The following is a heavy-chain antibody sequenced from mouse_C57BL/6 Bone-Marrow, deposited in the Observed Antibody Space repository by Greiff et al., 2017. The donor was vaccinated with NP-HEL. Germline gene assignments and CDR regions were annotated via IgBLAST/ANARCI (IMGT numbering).Heavy chain of an antibody. CDR1: GYTFTSYW. J-gene: IGHJ1*03. D-gene: IGHD3-1*01. V-gene: IGHV1-69*01. Sequence: QVQLQQPGAELVMPGASVKLSCKASGYTFTSYWMHWVKQRPGQGLEWIGEIDPSDSYTNYNQKFKGKSTLTVDKSSSTAYMQLSSLISEGTAVYYSARMGYSYWYFDVWGTQTTGTASS. CDR2: IDPSDSYT. CDR3: ARMGYSYWYFDV.